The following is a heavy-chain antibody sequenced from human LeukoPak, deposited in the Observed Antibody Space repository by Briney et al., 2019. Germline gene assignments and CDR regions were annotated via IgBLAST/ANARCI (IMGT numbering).Heavy chain of an antibody. V-gene: IGHV3-48*01. CDR2: IRSSSSTI. Sequence: GGSLRLSCAASGFTFSSYSMDWVRQAPGKGLEWVSYIRSSSSTIYYADSVKGRFTISTDNANNSLYLQMNSLRAEDTAIYYCARSLRNAFDIWGQGTMVTVSS. CDR3: ARSLRNAFDI. D-gene: IGHD3-3*01. CDR1: GFTFSSYS. J-gene: IGHJ3*02.